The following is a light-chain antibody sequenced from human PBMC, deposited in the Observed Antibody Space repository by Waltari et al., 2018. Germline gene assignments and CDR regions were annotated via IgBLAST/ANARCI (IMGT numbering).Light chain of an antibody. J-gene: IGKJ2*01. CDR1: QRLNKNY. V-gene: IGKV3-20*01. Sequence: EIVLTLSPGPLSLSTGETATLSCSASQRLNKNYLAWYRQRPGQAPGLLIHETSRMTTGIPDRFSGSGSGTDFALTISRLEAEDSAVYYCQQYGSSPYTFGQGTKLEIK. CDR2: ETS. CDR3: QQYGSSPYT.